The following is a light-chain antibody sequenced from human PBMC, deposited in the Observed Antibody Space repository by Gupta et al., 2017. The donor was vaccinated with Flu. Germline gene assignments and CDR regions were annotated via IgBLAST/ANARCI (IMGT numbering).Light chain of an antibody. CDR1: QSVSSN. CDR3: KHYNPWRN. CDR2: GAS. V-gene: IGKV3D-15*03. Sequence: IVMTQSPAAMSASPGERGTLSCRASQSVSSNLVWEQQKPVQAPRVLIFGASNRDEGITDRFNGRGEGKEFTLSSSIRQWEGSAAYYVKHYNPWRNFGPGTNVEIK. J-gene: IGKJ3*01.